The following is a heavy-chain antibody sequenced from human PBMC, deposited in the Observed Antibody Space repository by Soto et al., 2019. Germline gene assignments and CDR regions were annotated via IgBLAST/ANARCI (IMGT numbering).Heavy chain of an antibody. CDR1: GFTFDDYA. D-gene: IGHD4-17*01. V-gene: IGHV3-9*01. J-gene: IGHJ4*02. Sequence: VQLVESGGGLVQPGRSLRLSCAASGFTFDDYAMHWVRQAPGKGLEWVSGIRWNSGSIGYADSVKGRFTISRDNAKNSLYLQMNSLRAEDTALYYCAKDERGLYGDGLDYWGQGTLVTVSS. CDR3: AKDERGLYGDGLDY. CDR2: IRWNSGSI.